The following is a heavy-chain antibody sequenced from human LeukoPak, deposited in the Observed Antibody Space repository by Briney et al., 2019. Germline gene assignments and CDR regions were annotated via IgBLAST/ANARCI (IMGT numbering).Heavy chain of an antibody. CDR1: GYTFTGYY. CDR3: ARPYYDWSNEFYP. Sequence: GASVKVSCKASGYTFTGYYMHWVRQAPGQGLEWMGRINPNRGGTNYAQKFQGRVTMTRDTSISTAYMELSRLRSDDTAVYYCARPYYDWSNEFYPWGQGTLVTVSS. V-gene: IGHV1-2*06. D-gene: IGHD3-22*01. J-gene: IGHJ5*02. CDR2: INPNRGGT.